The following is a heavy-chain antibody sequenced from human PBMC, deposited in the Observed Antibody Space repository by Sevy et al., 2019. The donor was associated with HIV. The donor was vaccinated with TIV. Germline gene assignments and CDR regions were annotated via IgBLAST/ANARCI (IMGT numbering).Heavy chain of an antibody. CDR3: AGGTMVRGVVYYGMDV. Sequence: ASVKVSCKASGYTFTSYDINWVRQATGQGLEWMGWINPNSGNTGYAQKFQGRVTMTRNTSISTAYMELSSLRSEDTAVYYCAGGTMVRGVVYYGMDVWGQGTTVTVSS. V-gene: IGHV1-8*01. CDR2: INPNSGNT. CDR1: GYTFTSYD. D-gene: IGHD3-10*01. J-gene: IGHJ6*02.